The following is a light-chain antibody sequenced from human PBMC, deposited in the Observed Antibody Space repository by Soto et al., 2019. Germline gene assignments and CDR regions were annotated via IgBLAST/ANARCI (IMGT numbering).Light chain of an antibody. Sequence: EIVLTQSPATLSLSPGERATLSCRASQSVSSYLAWYQQKPGQAPRLLIYDASNRATGIPARFSGSASGTDFTLTISSLEPDDSAVYYCQRRSNWPLTFGQGTKLEI. CDR3: QRRSNWPLT. CDR1: QSVSSY. J-gene: IGKJ2*01. V-gene: IGKV3-11*01. CDR2: DAS.